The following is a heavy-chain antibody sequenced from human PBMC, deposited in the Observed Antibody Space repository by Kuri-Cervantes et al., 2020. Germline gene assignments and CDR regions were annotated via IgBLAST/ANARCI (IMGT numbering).Heavy chain of an antibody. V-gene: IGHV3-30-3*01. CDR2: ISYDGSNK. D-gene: IGHD3-10*01. Sequence: GESLKISCAASGFTVSSNYMSWVRQAPGKGLEWVAVISYDGSNKYYADSVKGRFTISRDNSKNTLYLQVNSLRAEDTAVYYCARDLRGGGYYFDYWGQGTLVTVSS. J-gene: IGHJ4*02. CDR3: ARDLRGGGYYFDY. CDR1: GFTVSSNY.